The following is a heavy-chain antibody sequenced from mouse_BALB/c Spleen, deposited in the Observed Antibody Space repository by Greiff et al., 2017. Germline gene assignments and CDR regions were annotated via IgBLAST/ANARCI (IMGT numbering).Heavy chain of an antibody. CDR2: ISSGGSYT. CDR3: ARWGYDGYAMDY. CDR1: GFTFSSYA. D-gene: IGHD2-2*01. Sequence: DVMLVESGGGLVKPGGSLKLSCAASGFTFSSYAMSWVRQTPEKRLEWVATISSGGSYTYYPDSVKGRFTISRDNAKNTLYLQMSSLRSEDTAMYYCARWGYDGYAMDYWGQGTSVTVSS. V-gene: IGHV5-9-1*01. J-gene: IGHJ4*01.